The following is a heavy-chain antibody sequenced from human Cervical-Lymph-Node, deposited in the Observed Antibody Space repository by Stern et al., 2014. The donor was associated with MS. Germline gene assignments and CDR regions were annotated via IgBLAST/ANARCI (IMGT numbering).Heavy chain of an antibody. V-gene: IGHV1-69*01. D-gene: IGHD2-21*02. CDR1: GDTFSDHS. Sequence: QVQLVQSGAEVKRPGSSVTVSCKSSGDTFSDHSISWVRRAPGHGLEWVGGIIPLVGAEDYAQMFQGRVTITADESTTPAYMEMSSLRSEDTAIYYCARGAYCGGDCYWGWFDSWGQGTLVTVSS. J-gene: IGHJ5*01. CDR3: ARGAYCGGDCYWGWFDS. CDR2: IIPLVGAE.